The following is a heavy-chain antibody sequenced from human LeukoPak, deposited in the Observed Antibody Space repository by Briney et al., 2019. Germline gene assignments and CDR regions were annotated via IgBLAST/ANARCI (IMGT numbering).Heavy chain of an antibody. CDR3: AKDTSIAAAGPIDY. CDR1: GFTFSSYW. Sequence: LRLSCAASGFTFSSYWMSWVRQAPGKGLEWASGISWNSGSIGYADSVKGRFTISRDNAKNSLYLQMNSLRAEDTALYYCAKDTSIAAAGPIDYWGQGTLVTVSS. D-gene: IGHD6-13*01. J-gene: IGHJ4*02. CDR2: ISWNSGSI. V-gene: IGHV3-9*01.